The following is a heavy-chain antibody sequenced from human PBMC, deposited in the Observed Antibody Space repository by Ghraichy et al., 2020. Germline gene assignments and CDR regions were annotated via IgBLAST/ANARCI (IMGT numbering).Heavy chain of an antibody. V-gene: IGHV3-23*01. Sequence: GGSLRLSCAASGFTFSSYAMSWVRQAPGKGLEWVSAISGSGGSTYYADSVKGRFTISRDNSKNTLYLQMNSLRAEDTAVYYCAKDRQMATIPYYMDVWGKGTTVTVSS. D-gene: IGHD5-24*01. CDR2: ISGSGGST. CDR3: AKDRQMATIPYYMDV. CDR1: GFTFSSYA. J-gene: IGHJ6*03.